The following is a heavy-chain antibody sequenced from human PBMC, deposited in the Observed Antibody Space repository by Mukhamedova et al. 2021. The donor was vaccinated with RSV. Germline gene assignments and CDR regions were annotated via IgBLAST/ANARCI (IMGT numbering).Heavy chain of an antibody. Sequence: AVYMGGRFTISRDNSKNTLYLQMNSLRAEDTAVYYCAKGMVVTANPPFDYWGQGTLVTVSS. CDR3: AKGMVVTANPPFDY. D-gene: IGHD2-21*02. J-gene: IGHJ4*02. V-gene: IGHV3-23*01.